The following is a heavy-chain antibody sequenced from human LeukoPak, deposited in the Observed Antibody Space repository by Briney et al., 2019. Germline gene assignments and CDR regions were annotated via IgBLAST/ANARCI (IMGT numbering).Heavy chain of an antibody. Sequence: PSETLSLTRTVSGGSTSSYYWSWIRQPPGKGLEWIGYIYYSGSTSYNPSLKSRVTISVDTSENQFSLKLSSVTAADTAVYYCARDGSGSGWANWGQGTLVTVSS. J-gene: IGHJ4*02. CDR3: ARDGSGSGWAN. CDR2: IYYSGST. D-gene: IGHD6-19*01. V-gene: IGHV4-59*01. CDR1: GGSTSSYY.